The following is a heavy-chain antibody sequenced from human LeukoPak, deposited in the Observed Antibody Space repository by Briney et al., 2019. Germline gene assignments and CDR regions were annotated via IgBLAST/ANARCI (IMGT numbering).Heavy chain of an antibody. CDR3: GRIAMAGTYSVGAFDI. D-gene: IGHD6-19*01. V-gene: IGHV3-53*01. CDR2: IYSGGST. CDR1: GFTVSSNY. J-gene: IGHJ3*02. Sequence: GGSLRLSCAASGFTVSSNYMSWVRQAPGKGLEWVSVIYSGGSTYYADSVKGRFTISRDNSKNTLYGQMNSLRPEDTAVYYCGRIAMAGTYSVGAFDIWGQGTMVTVSS.